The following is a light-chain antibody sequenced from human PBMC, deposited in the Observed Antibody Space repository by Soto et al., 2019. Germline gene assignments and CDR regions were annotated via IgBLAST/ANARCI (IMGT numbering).Light chain of an antibody. CDR2: AAS. Sequence: DIQMTQSPSSLSASVGDRVTITCRASQNISSSLNWYHQKPGKAPKLLIYAASSLQSGAPSRFSGDGSGTDFTLTISSLQPEDFATYYCQQSYSAPITFGQGTRLDIK. CDR1: QNISSS. J-gene: IGKJ5*01. V-gene: IGKV1-39*01. CDR3: QQSYSAPIT.